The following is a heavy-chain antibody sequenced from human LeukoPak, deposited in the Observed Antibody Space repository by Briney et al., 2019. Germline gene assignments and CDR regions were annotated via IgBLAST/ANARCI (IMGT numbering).Heavy chain of an antibody. CDR1: GFMFRNYG. J-gene: IGHJ6*02. Sequence: GRSLRLSCTASGFMFRNYGMHWVRQAPGKGLVWVSRINSDGSTTNYADSVKGRFTISRDNAKNTLFLQMNSLRAEDTAVYYCASLQNVPSYYYYYVMDVWGQGTTVTVSS. CDR2: INSDGSTT. V-gene: IGHV3-74*01. CDR3: ASLQNVPSYYYYYVMDV. D-gene: IGHD2/OR15-2a*01.